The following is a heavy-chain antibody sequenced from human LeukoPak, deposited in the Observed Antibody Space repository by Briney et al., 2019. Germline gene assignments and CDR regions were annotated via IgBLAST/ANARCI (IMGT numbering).Heavy chain of an antibody. CDR3: AKDYDYGDYAVDY. Sequence: GGSLRLSCAASGFTFSTYGMHWLRQAPGKGLEWVAFISYDGSYKYYADSVKGRFTISRDSSKNTLYLQMNSLRAEDTAVYYCAKDYDYGDYAVDYWGQGTLVTVSS. V-gene: IGHV3-30*18. J-gene: IGHJ4*02. CDR1: GFTFSTYG. D-gene: IGHD4-17*01. CDR2: ISYDGSYK.